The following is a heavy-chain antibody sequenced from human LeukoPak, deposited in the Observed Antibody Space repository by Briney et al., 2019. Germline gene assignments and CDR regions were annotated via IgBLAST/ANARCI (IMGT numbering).Heavy chain of an antibody. D-gene: IGHD1-26*01. Sequence: PSETLSLTRTVSGGSISSYYWSWIRQPPGKGLEWIGYFYYSEITNYNPSLKSRVTISVDTSKNQFSLKLSSVTAADTAVYYCARDRDLGAIDYWGQGTLVTVSS. CDR1: GGSISSYY. J-gene: IGHJ4*02. CDR3: ARDRDLGAIDY. V-gene: IGHV4-59*01. CDR2: FYYSEIT.